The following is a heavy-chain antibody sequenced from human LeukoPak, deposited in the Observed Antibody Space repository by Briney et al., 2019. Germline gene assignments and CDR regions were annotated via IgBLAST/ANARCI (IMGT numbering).Heavy chain of an antibody. V-gene: IGHV3-66*01. Sequence: GGSLRLSCAASGFRVSINYMSWVRKAPGRGVEWVSVIYSSGGTYYTDSVKGRFTISRDNSKNTLDLQMNSVRAEDTAVYYCAAKGNGYSGSYVFAQWGQGTLVTVSS. CDR2: IYSSGGT. CDR1: GFRVSINY. D-gene: IGHD1-26*01. CDR3: AAKGNGYSGSYVFAQ. J-gene: IGHJ4*02.